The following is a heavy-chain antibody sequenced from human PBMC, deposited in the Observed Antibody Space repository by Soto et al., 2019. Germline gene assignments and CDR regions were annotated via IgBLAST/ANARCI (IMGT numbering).Heavy chain of an antibody. Sequence: EVQLVESGGGLVQPGRSLRLSCAASGFTFEDCAMHWVRQVPGKGLEWVSGISWNSGRIDYADSVKGRLTISRDNAKNSLYLQMNSMRAEDTSFYYYAQEHNIWHDAEYFDIWGLGTMVIVSS. CDR2: ISWNSGRI. J-gene: IGHJ3*02. D-gene: IGHD3-9*01. CDR3: AQEHNIWHDAEYFDI. CDR1: GFTFEDCA. V-gene: IGHV3-9*01.